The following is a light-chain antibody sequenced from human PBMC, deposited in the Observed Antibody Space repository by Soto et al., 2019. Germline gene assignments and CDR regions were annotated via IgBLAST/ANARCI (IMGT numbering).Light chain of an antibody. CDR3: NSYVGSNNYV. CDR1: ASDIGRYNY. CDR2: EVT. Sequence: QSVLTQPPSASGSPGQSVTISCIGTASDIGRYNYVSSYQHHPGKAPKLIIYEVTKRPSGVPDRFSGSKSGNTASLTVSGLQADDEADYYCNSYVGSNNYVFGTWTKVNVL. V-gene: IGLV2-8*01. J-gene: IGLJ1*01.